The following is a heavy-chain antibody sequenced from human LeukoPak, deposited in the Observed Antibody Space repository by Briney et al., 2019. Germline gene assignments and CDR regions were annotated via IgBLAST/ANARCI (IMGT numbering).Heavy chain of an antibody. D-gene: IGHD1-1*01. CDR2: ISGSGGST. V-gene: IGHV3-23*01. Sequence: PGGSLRLSCAASGFTFSSYAMSWVRQAPGKGLEWVSAISGSGGSTYYADSVKGRFTISRDNSKNTLYLQMNSLRAEDTAVYYCAKDSFSRGSSNYVERQHVDWFDPWGQGTLVTVSS. CDR1: GFTFSSYA. CDR3: AKDSFSRGSSNYVERQHVDWFDP. J-gene: IGHJ5*02.